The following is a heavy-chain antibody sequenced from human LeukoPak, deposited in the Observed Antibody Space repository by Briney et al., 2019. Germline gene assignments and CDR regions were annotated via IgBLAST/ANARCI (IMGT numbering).Heavy chain of an antibody. V-gene: IGHV4-31*03. CDR1: GGSISSGGYY. J-gene: IGHJ3*02. D-gene: IGHD3-10*01. CDR2: IYYSGST. Sequence: SQTLSLTCTVSGGSISSGGYYWSWIPQHPGKGLEWIGYIYYSGSTYYNPSLKSRVTISVDTSKNQFSLKLSSVADAATAVYYCARAVRGLGDAFDIWGHGTMVTVSS. CDR3: ARAVRGLGDAFDI.